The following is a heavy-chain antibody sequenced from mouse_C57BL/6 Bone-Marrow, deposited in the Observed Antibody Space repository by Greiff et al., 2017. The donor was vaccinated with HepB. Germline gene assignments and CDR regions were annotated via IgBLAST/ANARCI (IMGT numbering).Heavy chain of an antibody. CDR2: INPGSGGT. V-gene: IGHV1-54*01. CDR3: ARSRYYGSTALFAY. D-gene: IGHD1-1*01. J-gene: IGHJ3*01. Sequence: QVQLKQSGAELVRPGTSVKVSCKASGYAFTNYLIEWVKQRPGQGLEWIGVINPGSGGTNYNEKFKGKATLTADKSSSTAYMQLSSLTSEDSAVYFCARSRYYGSTALFAYWGQGTLVTVSA. CDR1: GYAFTNYL.